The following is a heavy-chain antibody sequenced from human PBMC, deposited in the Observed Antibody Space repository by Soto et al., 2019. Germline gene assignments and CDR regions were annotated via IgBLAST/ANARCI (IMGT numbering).Heavy chain of an antibody. J-gene: IGHJ6*02. CDR2: IIPMFETV. CDR1: GGTFDNYA. CDR3: ARGLRTGNYGMYV. D-gene: IGHD2-15*01. Sequence: SSVKVSCKASGGTFDNYAVSWVRQAPGQGLEWMGGIIPMFETVNYAQSFQGRLTIAADESTSTAYMELTGLTSADPAIYFCARGLRTGNYGMYVSGQGTTVTGSS. V-gene: IGHV1-69*13.